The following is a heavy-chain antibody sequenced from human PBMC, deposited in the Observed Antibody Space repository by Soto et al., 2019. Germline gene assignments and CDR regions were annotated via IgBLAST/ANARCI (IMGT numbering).Heavy chain of an antibody. D-gene: IGHD6-13*01. CDR1: GYTLTELS. Sequence: VKVSCKVSGYTLTELSMHWVRQAPGKGLEWMGGFDPEDGETIYAQKFQGRVTMTEDTSTDTAYMELSSLRSEDTAVYYCATAQTYSSSPTYYFDYWGQGTLVTVSS. J-gene: IGHJ4*02. V-gene: IGHV1-24*01. CDR3: ATAQTYSSSPTYYFDY. CDR2: FDPEDGET.